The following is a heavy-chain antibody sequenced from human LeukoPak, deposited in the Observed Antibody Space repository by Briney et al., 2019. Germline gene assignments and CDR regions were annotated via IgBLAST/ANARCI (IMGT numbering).Heavy chain of an antibody. Sequence: PGGSLRLSCAASGFIFSNFVMHWVRQAPGKGLEWVAVISFDGSNKYYADSVKGRFTISRDNSRNTLYLQMNSLRAEDTAVYYCAKECRGWYTFDYWGQGTLVTVSS. D-gene: IGHD6-19*01. CDR1: GFIFSNFV. CDR3: AKECRGWYTFDY. V-gene: IGHV3-30-3*01. CDR2: ISFDGSNK. J-gene: IGHJ4*02.